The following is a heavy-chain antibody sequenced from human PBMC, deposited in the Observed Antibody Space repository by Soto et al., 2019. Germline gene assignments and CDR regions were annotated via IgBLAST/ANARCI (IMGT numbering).Heavy chain of an antibody. V-gene: IGHV3-23*01. D-gene: IGHD3-3*01. J-gene: IGHJ4*02. CDR3: ARWSYLDY. CDR1: GFSFGSYA. CDR2: ISGSDGKT. Sequence: GSLRLSCAASGFSFGSYALSWVRQAPGKGLEWVSTISGSDGKTFYADSVKGRFSISRDTSQNTLYLQMNSLRADDTAIYYCARWSYLDYWGQGTQVTVSS.